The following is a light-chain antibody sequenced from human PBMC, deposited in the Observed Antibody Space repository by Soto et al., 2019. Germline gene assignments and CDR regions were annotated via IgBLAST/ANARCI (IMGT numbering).Light chain of an antibody. CDR1: QSVSSN. CDR3: QQYNNWPTWT. Sequence: IVLTQYPATVSLSPGERATLSCRASQSVSSNLAWYQQKPGQAPRLLIYGASTRATGIPARFSGSGSGTEFTLTISSLQSEDFAVYYCQQYNNWPTWTFGQGSNVDI. CDR2: GAS. J-gene: IGKJ1*01. V-gene: IGKV3-15*01.